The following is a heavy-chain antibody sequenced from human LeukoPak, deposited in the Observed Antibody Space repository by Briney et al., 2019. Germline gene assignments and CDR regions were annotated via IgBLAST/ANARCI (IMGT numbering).Heavy chain of an antibody. CDR1: GFTFNDYY. J-gene: IGHJ4*02. D-gene: IGHD1-1*01. CDR3: ARISNGGTTGSPRHFDY. CDR2: ISRSGSTT. V-gene: IGHV3-11*01. Sequence: GGSLRLSCAASGFTFNDYYMSWIRQAPGKGLEWVSYISRSGSTTYYADSVKGRFTISRDNAKNSLYLQMNSLRAEDTAVYYCARISNGGTTGSPRHFDYWGQGTLVTVSS.